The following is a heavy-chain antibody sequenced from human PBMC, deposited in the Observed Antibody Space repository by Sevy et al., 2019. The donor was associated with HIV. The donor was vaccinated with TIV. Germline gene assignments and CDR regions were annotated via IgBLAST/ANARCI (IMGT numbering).Heavy chain of an antibody. CDR1: GFAFSSYA. CDR2: ITGSGDRR. Sequence: GGSLRLSCAASGFAFSSYAMSWVRQAPGKGPEWVSGITGSGDRRHYADSVKGRFTISRDNSKNTLYLQMNSLSAEDTAIYYCAKELFGAATAFYWYFGLWGRGTLVTVSS. D-gene: IGHD6-13*01. V-gene: IGHV3-23*01. J-gene: IGHJ2*01. CDR3: AKELFGAATAFYWYFGL.